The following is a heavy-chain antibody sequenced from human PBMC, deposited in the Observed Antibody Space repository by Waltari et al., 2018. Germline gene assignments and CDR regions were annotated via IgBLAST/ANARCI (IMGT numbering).Heavy chain of an antibody. CDR1: GGSISSSSYY. D-gene: IGHD1-7*01. V-gene: IGHV4-39*07. J-gene: IGHJ4*02. CDR3: ASLRRELRSGLYYFDY. CDR2: IYYSGST. Sequence: QLQLQESGPGLVKPSETLSLTCTVSGGSISSSSYYWGWIRQPPGKGLEWIGSIYYSGSTYHSPSLKSRVTISVDTSKNQFSLKLSSVTAADTAVYYCASLRRELRSGLYYFDYWGQGTLVTVSS.